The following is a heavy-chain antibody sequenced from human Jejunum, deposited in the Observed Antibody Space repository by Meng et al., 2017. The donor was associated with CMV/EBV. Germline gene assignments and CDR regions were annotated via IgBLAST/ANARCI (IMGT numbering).Heavy chain of an antibody. CDR3: ARNPVTNRRGSHFDY. CDR1: GFTFSSYW. Sequence: GFTFSSYWMSWVRQAPGKGLEWVANIKQDGSEKYHVDSVKGRFIISRDNANNSLYLQMNSLRAEDTAVYYCARNPVTNRRGSHFDYWGQGTLVTVSS. CDR2: IKQDGSEK. V-gene: IGHV3-7*01. J-gene: IGHJ4*02. D-gene: IGHD4-17*01.